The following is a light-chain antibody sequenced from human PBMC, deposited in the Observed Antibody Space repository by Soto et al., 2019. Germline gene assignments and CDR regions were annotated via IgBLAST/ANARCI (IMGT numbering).Light chain of an antibody. CDR2: DAS. V-gene: IGKV1-33*01. Sequence: DIQMTQSPSSLSASVGDRVTITCQASQDISNYLNWYQQKPGKAPKLLIYDASNLETGGPSRFRGSGTGTNFSFTISLLQPEIIETYYCQQYDNLPPINFGQGTRLEVK. CDR3: QQYDNLPPIN. J-gene: IGKJ5*01. CDR1: QDISNY.